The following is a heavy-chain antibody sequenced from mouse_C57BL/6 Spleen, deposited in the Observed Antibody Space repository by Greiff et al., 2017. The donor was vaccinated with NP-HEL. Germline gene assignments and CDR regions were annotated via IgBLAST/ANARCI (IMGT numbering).Heavy chain of an antibody. Sequence: QVQLQQSGPELVKPGASVKISCKASGYAFSSSWMNWVKQRPGKGLEWIGRIYPGDGDTNYNGKFKGKATLTADKSSSTAYMQLSSLTSEDSAVYFCASDHSYAMDYWGQGTSVTVSS. CDR3: ASDHSYAMDY. V-gene: IGHV1-82*01. CDR2: IYPGDGDT. J-gene: IGHJ4*01. CDR1: GYAFSSSW.